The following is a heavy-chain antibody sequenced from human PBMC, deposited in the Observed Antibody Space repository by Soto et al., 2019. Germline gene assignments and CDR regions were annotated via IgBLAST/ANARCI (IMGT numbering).Heavy chain of an antibody. CDR2: ITSDGKSK. J-gene: IGHJ4*02. Sequence: PAGSLRLSCAASGFNFTNHWMHWVRQAPGKGLVWVSRITSDGKSKAYAEYVKGRFAISRDNAKNSLYLQMNSLRAEDTAVYYCARDLVSSSWPPNWGQGTLVTVSS. CDR1: GFNFTNHW. D-gene: IGHD6-13*01. V-gene: IGHV3-74*01. CDR3: ARDLVSSSWPPN.